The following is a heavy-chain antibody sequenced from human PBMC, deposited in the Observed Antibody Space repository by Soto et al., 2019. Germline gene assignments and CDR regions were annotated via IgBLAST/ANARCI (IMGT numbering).Heavy chain of an antibody. CDR3: ARVQTCGGWFVP. J-gene: IGHJ5*02. Sequence: QVQLVQSGAEVKKPGASVKVSCKASGYTFTNYGISWVRQAPGQGLEWMGWISAYNGNTNYAQKLQGRVTMTTDTSTSIANRELRSMKSDDTADYYCARVQTCGGWFVPWGQGTLVTVSS. CDR1: GYTFTNYG. V-gene: IGHV1-18*01. CDR2: ISAYNGNT. D-gene: IGHD1-1*01.